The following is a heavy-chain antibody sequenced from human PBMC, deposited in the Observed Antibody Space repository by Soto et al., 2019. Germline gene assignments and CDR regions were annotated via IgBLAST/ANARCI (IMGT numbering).Heavy chain of an antibody. CDR1: GFTFSSYW. D-gene: IGHD2-2*02. V-gene: IGHV3-74*01. Sequence: GGPLRLSCAASGFTFSSYWMHWVRQAPGKGLVWVSRINSDGSSTSYADSVKGRFTISRDNAKNTLYLQMNSLRAEDTAVYYCAREGCGDGSNSCYRREYYMDVWGKGPTVTASS. J-gene: IGHJ6*03. CDR2: INSDGSST. CDR3: AREGCGDGSNSCYRREYYMDV.